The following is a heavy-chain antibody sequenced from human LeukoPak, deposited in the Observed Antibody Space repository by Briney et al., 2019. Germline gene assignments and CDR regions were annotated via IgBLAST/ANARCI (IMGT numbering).Heavy chain of an antibody. V-gene: IGHV4-34*01. CDR2: INHSGST. D-gene: IGHD3-3*01. Sequence: SETLSLTCAVYGGSFSGYYWSWIRQPPGKGLEWIGEINHSGSTNYNPSLKSRVTISVDTSKNQFSLKLSSVTAADTAVYYCARAFWSGYYTAFNYYYMDVWGKGTTVTVSS. J-gene: IGHJ6*03. CDR3: ARAFWSGYYTAFNYYYMDV. CDR1: GGSFSGYY.